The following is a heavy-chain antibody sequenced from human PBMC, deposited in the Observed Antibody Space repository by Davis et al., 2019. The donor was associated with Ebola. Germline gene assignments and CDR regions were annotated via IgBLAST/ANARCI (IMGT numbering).Heavy chain of an antibody. Sequence: SVKVSCKASGGTFSSYAISWVRQAPGQGLEWMGGIIPILGIANYAQKFQGRVTITADKSTSTAYMELSSLRSEDTAVYYCALFGFLEWLLKFDYWGQGTLVTVSS. V-gene: IGHV1-69*10. CDR2: IIPILGIA. CDR1: GGTFSSYA. J-gene: IGHJ4*02. CDR3: ALFGFLEWLLKFDY. D-gene: IGHD3-3*01.